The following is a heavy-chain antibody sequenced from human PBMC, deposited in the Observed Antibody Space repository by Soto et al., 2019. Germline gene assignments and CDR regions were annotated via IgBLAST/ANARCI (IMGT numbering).Heavy chain of an antibody. CDR3: AREQPSHYYDSSGYSWDDAFDI. CDR1: GFSLSTSGVG. J-gene: IGHJ3*02. V-gene: IGHV2-5*02. CDR2: IYWDDDK. D-gene: IGHD3-22*01. Sequence: QITLKESGPTLVKPTQTLTLTCTFSGFSLSTSGVGVGWIRQPPGKALEWLALIYWDDDKRYSPSLKSRLTITKDTSKNXXVXTXXNMDPVDTATYYCAREQPSHYYDSSGYSWDDAFDIWGQGTMVTVSS.